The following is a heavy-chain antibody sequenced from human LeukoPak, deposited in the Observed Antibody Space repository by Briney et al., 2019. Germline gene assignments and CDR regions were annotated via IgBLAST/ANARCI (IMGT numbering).Heavy chain of an antibody. V-gene: IGHV3-74*01. CDR2: INSDGSST. CDR1: GFTFSSYW. D-gene: IGHD6-19*01. J-gene: IGHJ4*02. Sequence: GGSLRLSCAASGFTFSSYWMHWVRQAPGKGLVWVSRINSDGSSTSYADSVKGRFTISRDNAKNSLYLQMNSLRAEDTALYYCAKDITLAVAGGIDYWGQGTLVTVSS. CDR3: AKDITLAVAGGIDY.